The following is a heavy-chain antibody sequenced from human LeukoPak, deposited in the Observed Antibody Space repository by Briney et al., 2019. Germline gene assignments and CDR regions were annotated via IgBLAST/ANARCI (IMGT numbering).Heavy chain of an antibody. V-gene: IGHV1-18*01. J-gene: IGHJ6*02. Sequence: ASVKVSCKASGYTFTSYGISWVRRAPGQGLEWMGWISAYNGNTNYAQKLQGRVTMTTDTSTSTAYMELRSLRSDDTAVYYCARDSNSSSWYSMDLIYYYGMDVWGQGTTVTVSS. CDR2: ISAYNGNT. D-gene: IGHD6-13*01. CDR3: ARDSNSSSWYSMDLIYYYGMDV. CDR1: GYTFTSYG.